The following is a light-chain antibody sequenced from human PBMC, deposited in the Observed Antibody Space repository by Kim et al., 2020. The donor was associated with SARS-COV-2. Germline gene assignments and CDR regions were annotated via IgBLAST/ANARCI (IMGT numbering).Light chain of an antibody. J-gene: IGKJ4*01. CDR3: HQYANSPLT. V-gene: IGKV3-20*01. CDR1: QSVSRF. Sequence: LSPGERATLSCRASQSVSRFLAWYQQKPGQAPRLLIYEASSRATGIPDNFSGSGSGADFTLTISRLKPEDFAVYYCHQYANSPLTFGGGTKVDIK. CDR2: EAS.